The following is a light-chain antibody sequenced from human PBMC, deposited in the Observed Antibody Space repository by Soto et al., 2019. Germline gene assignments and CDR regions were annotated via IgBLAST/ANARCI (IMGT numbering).Light chain of an antibody. J-gene: IGLJ2*01. V-gene: IGLV2-11*01. Sequence: QSALTQPRSVSGSPGQSLTIYCTGASSDVGGYNYVSWYQQYPGKAPKLVIYDVTKRPSGVPDRFSGSKSGNTASLTISGLQAADEADYYCCSYAGNFILVFGGGTMLTVL. CDR2: DVT. CDR3: CSYAGNFILV. CDR1: SSDVGGYNY.